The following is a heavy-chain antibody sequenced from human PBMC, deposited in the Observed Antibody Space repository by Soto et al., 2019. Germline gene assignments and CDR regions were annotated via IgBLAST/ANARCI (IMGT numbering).Heavy chain of an antibody. J-gene: IGHJ6*02. V-gene: IGHV3-30-3*01. CDR1: GFTFSSYA. CDR3: ARAVVMVRGVIRPYGMDV. CDR2: ISYDGSNK. D-gene: IGHD3-10*01. Sequence: GGSLRLSCAAPGFTFSSYAMHWVRQAPGKGLEWVAVISYDGSNKYYADSVKGRFTISRDNSKNTLYLQMNSLRAEDTAVYYCARAVVMVRGVIRPYGMDVWGQGTTVTVSS.